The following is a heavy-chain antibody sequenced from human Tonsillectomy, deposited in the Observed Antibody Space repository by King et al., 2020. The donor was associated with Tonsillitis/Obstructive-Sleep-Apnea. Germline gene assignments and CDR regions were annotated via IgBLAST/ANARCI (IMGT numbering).Heavy chain of an antibody. V-gene: IGHV4-59*08. CDR3: ARQAWGSSESWFDP. J-gene: IGHJ5*02. Sequence: QLQESGPGLVKPSETLSLTCTVSGGSISSYYWSWIRQPPGKGLEWIGYIYYSGSTNYNPSLKSRVTISVDTSKNQFSLKLSSVTAADTAVYYCARQAWGSSESWFDPWGQGTLVTVSS. D-gene: IGHD2-2*01. CDR2: IYYSGST. CDR1: GGSISSYY.